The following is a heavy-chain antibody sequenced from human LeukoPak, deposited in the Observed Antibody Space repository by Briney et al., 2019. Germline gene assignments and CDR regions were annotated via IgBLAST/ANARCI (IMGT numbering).Heavy chain of an antibody. CDR2: IYYSGST. CDR3: ARDWGLYDSSGPLFDY. CDR1: GDSISTSSYY. D-gene: IGHD3-22*01. Sequence: SETLSLTCTVSGDSISTSSYYWGWIRQPPGKGLEWIGSIYYSGSTYYNPSLKSRVTISVDTSKNQFSLKLSSVTAADTAVYYCARDWGLYDSSGPLFDYWGQGTLVTVSS. J-gene: IGHJ4*02. V-gene: IGHV4-39*07.